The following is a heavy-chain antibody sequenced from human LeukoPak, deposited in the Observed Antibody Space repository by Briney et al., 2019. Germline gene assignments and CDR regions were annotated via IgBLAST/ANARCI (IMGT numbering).Heavy chain of an antibody. V-gene: IGHV4-61*02. CDR1: GGSISSGSYY. D-gene: IGHD2-2*02. CDR3: ARGDPLGYCSSTSCYNDAFDI. J-gene: IGHJ3*02. Sequence: SETLSLTCTVSGGSISSGSYYWSWIRQPAGKGLEWIGRIYTSGSTNYNPSLKSRVTISVDTSKNQFSLKLSSVTAADTAVYYCARGDPLGYCSSTSCYNDAFDIWGQGTMVTVSS. CDR2: IYTSGST.